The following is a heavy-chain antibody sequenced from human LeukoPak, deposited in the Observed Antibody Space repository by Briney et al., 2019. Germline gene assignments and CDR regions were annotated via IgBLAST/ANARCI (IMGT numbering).Heavy chain of an antibody. Sequence: GGSLRLPCTASGFPFGDYTMSWFRQAPGKGLEWVGFIRSKTYGGTTEYAASVKGRFTMSRDDSKSIAYLQLNSLKTEDTAVYYCTREKSYYYDTSGSDYWGQGTLVTVSS. CDR2: IRSKTYGGTT. D-gene: IGHD3-22*01. CDR3: TREKSYYYDTSGSDY. CDR1: GFPFGDYT. V-gene: IGHV3-49*03. J-gene: IGHJ4*02.